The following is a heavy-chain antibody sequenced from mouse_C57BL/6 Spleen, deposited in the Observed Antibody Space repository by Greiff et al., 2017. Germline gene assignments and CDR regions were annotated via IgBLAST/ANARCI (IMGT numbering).Heavy chain of an antibody. V-gene: IGHV14-1*01. CDR3: TSYYGRSLDD. D-gene: IGHD1-1*01. Sequence: EVQLQQSGAELVRPGASVKLSCTASGFNIKDYYMHWVKQRPEQGLEWIGRIDPEDGDTEYAPKFQGKATMTADTSSNTAYLQRSSLTSEDTAVYYCTSYYGRSLDDWGQGTTLTVAS. CDR1: GFNIKDYY. CDR2: IDPEDGDT. J-gene: IGHJ2*01.